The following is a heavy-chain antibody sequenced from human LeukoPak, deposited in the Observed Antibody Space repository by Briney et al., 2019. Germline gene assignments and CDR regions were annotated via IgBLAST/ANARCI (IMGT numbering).Heavy chain of an antibody. CDR2: IYSGGST. D-gene: IGHD3-3*01. V-gene: IGHV3-66*02. J-gene: IGHJ4*02. Sequence: GGSLRLSCAASGFTVSSNYMSWVRQAPGKGLEWVSVIYSGGSTYYADSVKGRFTISRDISKNTPYLQMNSLRAEDTAVYYCARDRDYDFWRTAYWGRGTLVTVSS. CDR1: GFTVSSNY. CDR3: ARDRDYDFWRTAY.